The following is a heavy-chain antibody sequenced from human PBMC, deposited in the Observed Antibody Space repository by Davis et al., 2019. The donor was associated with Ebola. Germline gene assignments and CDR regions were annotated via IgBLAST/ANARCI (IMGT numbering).Heavy chain of an antibody. CDR1: GFTFSSYA. D-gene: IGHD6-13*01. Sequence: GESLKISCSASGFTFSSYAMHWVRQAPGKGLEYVSAISSNGGSTYYADSVKGRFTISRDNSKNTLYLQMSSLRAEDTAVYYCVKTPSSSWYRAKYYFDYWGQGTQVTVSS. J-gene: IGHJ4*02. CDR3: VKTPSSSWYRAKYYFDY. CDR2: ISSNGGST. V-gene: IGHV3-64D*06.